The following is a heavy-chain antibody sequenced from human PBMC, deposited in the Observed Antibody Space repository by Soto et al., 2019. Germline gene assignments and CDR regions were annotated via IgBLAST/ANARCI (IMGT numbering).Heavy chain of an antibody. V-gene: IGHV3-64D*06. J-gene: IGHJ4*02. Sequence: GGSLRLSCSASGFTLSSYDMHWVRQAPGKGLEYVSGVSRKGNNIYYADSVKGRFTISRDTFKDTLFLQMTSLRAEDTAVYYCVKEEIVVVGGFDHWGQGTLVTVSS. CDR2: VSRKGNNI. CDR3: VKEEIVVVGGFDH. CDR1: GFTLSSYD. D-gene: IGHD1-26*01.